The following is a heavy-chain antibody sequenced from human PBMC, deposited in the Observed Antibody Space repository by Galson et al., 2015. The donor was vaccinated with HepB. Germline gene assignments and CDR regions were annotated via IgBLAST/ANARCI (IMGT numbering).Heavy chain of an antibody. CDR2: ISWNSATI. J-gene: IGHJ6*03. V-gene: IGHV3-9*01. Sequence: SLRLSCAASGFTFDDYAMHWVRQTPGKGLEWVSGISWNSATIGYADSVKGRFTISRDSSKDTLYLQMNSLRPEDTAVYYCARGSGRRSLRMDVWGTGTTVTVSS. CDR3: ARGSGRRSLRMDV. CDR1: GFTFDDYA. D-gene: IGHD2-15*01.